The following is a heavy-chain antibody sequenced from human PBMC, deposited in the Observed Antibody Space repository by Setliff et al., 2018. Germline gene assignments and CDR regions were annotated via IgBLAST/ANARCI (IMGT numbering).Heavy chain of an antibody. Sequence: GGSLRLSCAASGFTVSSNYMSWVRQAPGKGLEWVANIKQDGSEKYYVDSVKGRFTISRDNAKNTLYLQMDSLRAEDTAVYYCARNWVTAQHYYYGMDVWGQGTTVTVSS. CDR3: ARNWVTAQHYYYGMDV. J-gene: IGHJ6*02. V-gene: IGHV3-7*01. CDR2: IKQDGSEK. D-gene: IGHD2-21*02. CDR1: GFTVSSNY.